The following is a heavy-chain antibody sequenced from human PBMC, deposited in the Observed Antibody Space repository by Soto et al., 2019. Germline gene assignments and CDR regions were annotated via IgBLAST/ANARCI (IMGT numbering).Heavy chain of an antibody. Sequence: QVQLVESGGGVVQPGRSLRLSCAASGFTFSSYGMHWVRQAPGKGLEWVAVISYDGSNKYYADSVKGRFTISRDNSKNTLYLQMNSLRAEDTAVYYCAKDPNNGYGDYWGQGTLVTVSS. CDR1: GFTFSSYG. CDR2: ISYDGSNK. J-gene: IGHJ4*02. CDR3: AKDPNNGYGDY. V-gene: IGHV3-30*18. D-gene: IGHD5-12*01.